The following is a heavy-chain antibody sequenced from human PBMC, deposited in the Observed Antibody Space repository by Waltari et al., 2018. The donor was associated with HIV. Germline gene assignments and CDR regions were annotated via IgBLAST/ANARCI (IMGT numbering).Heavy chain of an antibody. CDR2: MSPRSGSF. Sequence: QVDLWQPGPEVRESGTSVKVACKASGYTFPGVYDIHWVRLVPGHGLEWMGWMSPRSGSFGYSQKFQGRFTLTRDLSLRTIYMELHSLSPRDTAVYYCARGPLGGWFATWGQGTLVTVS. CDR1: GYTFPGVYD. D-gene: IGHD2-15*01. V-gene: IGHV1-8*02. J-gene: IGHJ5*02. CDR3: ARGPLGGWFAT.